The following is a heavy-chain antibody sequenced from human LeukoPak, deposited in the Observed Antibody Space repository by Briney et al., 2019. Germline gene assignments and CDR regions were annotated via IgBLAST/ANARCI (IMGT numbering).Heavy chain of an antibody. CDR2: ISSSSTYI. J-gene: IGHJ5*01. CDR1: GFTFSSYS. D-gene: IGHD3-10*01. CDR3: ARDRVVSGRFGEVAS. Sequence: GSLRLSCAAPGFTFSSYSMKWVRQAPGKGLELVSFISSSSTYIYYADSVKGRFTISRDDAKNSLYLQMSSLRADDTAVYYCARDRVVSGRFGEVASWGQGTLVTVSS. V-gene: IGHV3-21*01.